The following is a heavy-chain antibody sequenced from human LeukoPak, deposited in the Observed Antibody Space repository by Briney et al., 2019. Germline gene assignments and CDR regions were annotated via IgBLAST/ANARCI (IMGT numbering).Heavy chain of an antibody. Sequence: PGGSLRLSCAASGFTFSSYGMHWVRQAPGKGLEWVAVIWYDGSNKYYADSVKGRFTISRDDSKNTLYLQMNSLRAEDTAVYYCARDQTAYCGGDCSIDYWGQGTLVTVSS. CDR3: ARDQTAYCGGDCSIDY. CDR1: GFTFSSYG. J-gene: IGHJ4*02. CDR2: IWYDGSNK. D-gene: IGHD2-21*02. V-gene: IGHV3-33*01.